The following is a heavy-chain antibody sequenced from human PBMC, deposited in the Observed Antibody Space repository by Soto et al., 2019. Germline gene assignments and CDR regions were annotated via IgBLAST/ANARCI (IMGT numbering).Heavy chain of an antibody. CDR2: ISGSGGST. D-gene: IGHD2-15*01. CDR3: AKGVGGYCSGGSCHFDY. J-gene: IGHJ4*02. V-gene: IGHV3-23*01. Sequence: EVQLLESGGGLVQPGGSLRLSCAASGFTFSSYAMSWVRQAPGKGLEWVSAISGSGGSTYYADSVKGRFTISRDNSKKALYLQMNSLRAEDTAVYYCAKGVGGYCSGGSCHFDYWGQGTLVTVSS. CDR1: GFTFSSYA.